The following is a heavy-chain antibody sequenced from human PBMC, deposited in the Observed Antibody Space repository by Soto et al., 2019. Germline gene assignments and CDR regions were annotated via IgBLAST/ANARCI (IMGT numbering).Heavy chain of an antibody. D-gene: IGHD3-16*01. V-gene: IGHV3-23*01. Sequence: GGSLRLSCAASGFTFSSYAMSWVRQAPGKGLEWVSAISGSGGSTYYADSVKGRFTISRDKSKNTLYLQMNSLRAEDTAVYYCAKDHQLRPLPYEGNAFDIWGQGTMVTV. CDR3: AKDHQLRPLPYEGNAFDI. CDR2: ISGSGGST. J-gene: IGHJ3*02. CDR1: GFTFSSYA.